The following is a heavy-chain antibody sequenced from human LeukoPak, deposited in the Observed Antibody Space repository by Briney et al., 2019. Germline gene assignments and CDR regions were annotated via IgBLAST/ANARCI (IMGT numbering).Heavy chain of an antibody. CDR1: GFTFSSYS. D-gene: IGHD5-12*01. CDR2: ISIGSTSK. CDR3: ATGELVAGRGRGL. Sequence: GGSLRLSCVGSGFTFSSYSLTWVRQTPGKGLEWVSSISIGSTSKDYADSVKGRFTISRDNAKSTLYLQMDSLRVEDTGIFYCATGELVAGRGRGLWGQGTLVTVSS. V-gene: IGHV3-21*06. J-gene: IGHJ4*02.